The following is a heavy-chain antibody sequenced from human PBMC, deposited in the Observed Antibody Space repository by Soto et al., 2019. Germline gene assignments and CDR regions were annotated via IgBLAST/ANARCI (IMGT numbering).Heavy chain of an antibody. CDR1: GYTFTANG. Sequence: QVQLVQSGAEVKKPGASVKVSCKASGYTFTANGIGWLRKAPVQGLEWMGWISAYNGNTTYAQKLQGRVTMTTDTSTSTAYMELRSLRSDDTAVYYCARDRGAYGMDVWGQGTTVTVSS. V-gene: IGHV1-18*01. CDR3: ARDRGAYGMDV. CDR2: ISAYNGNT. J-gene: IGHJ6*02.